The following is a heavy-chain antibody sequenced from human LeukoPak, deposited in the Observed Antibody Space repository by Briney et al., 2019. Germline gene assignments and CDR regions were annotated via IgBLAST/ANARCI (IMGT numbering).Heavy chain of an antibody. D-gene: IGHD2-2*01. CDR2: IWYDGSHT. J-gene: IGHJ5*01. V-gene: IGHV3-30*02. CDR1: GFTLSSYG. Sequence: GGSLRLSCAASGFTLSSYGMHWVRQAPGKGLEWVAFIWYDGSHTYYADSVKGRFTISRDNSKNTLYLQMNSLRAEDTAVFYCAKDPLGYCTSASCRYLDSWGQGTLVTVSS. CDR3: AKDPLGYCTSASCRYLDS.